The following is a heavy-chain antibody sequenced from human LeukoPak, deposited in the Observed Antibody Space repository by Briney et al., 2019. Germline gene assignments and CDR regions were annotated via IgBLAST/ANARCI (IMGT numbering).Heavy chain of an antibody. J-gene: IGHJ4*02. V-gene: IGHV4-59*08. D-gene: IGHD5-24*01. CDR3: ARGARAGYNLEPFDY. CDR2: IYYSGST. CDR1: GGSMSSYY. Sequence: SETLFLTCTVSGGSMSSYYWSWIRQPPGKGLEWIGYIYYSGSTKYNPSLKSRVTISVDTSKNQFSLKLSSVTAADTAVYYCARGARAGYNLEPFDYWGQGTLVTVSS.